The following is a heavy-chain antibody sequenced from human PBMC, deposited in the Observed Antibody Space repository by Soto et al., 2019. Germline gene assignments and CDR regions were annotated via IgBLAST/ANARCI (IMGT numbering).Heavy chain of an antibody. CDR1: GFAFINAW. Sequence: GSLRLYCTGSGFAFINAWIICVRQSPLRWLEWVVRIKSKSDGGKTDYGAPVKGRITISRDDSENTLNLQMNSLNTEYTAVYYCTTAPYIWGNYEKNFWSHGTLVTVS. V-gene: IGHV3-15*01. D-gene: IGHD3-16*01. CDR2: IKSKSDGGKT. CDR3: TTAPYIWGNYEKNF. J-gene: IGHJ4*01.